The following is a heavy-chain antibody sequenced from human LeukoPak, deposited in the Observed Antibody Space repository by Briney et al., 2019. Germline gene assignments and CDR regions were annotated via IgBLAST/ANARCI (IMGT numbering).Heavy chain of an antibody. CDR1: GFTFSSYE. CDR3: ARDEVRTGAFDI. Sequence: GGSPRLSCAASGFTFSSYEMNWVRQAPGKGLEWVSYISSSGRTIYYADSVKRRFTISRDNAKNSLYLQMNSLRVEDTAVYYCARDEVRTGAFDIWGQGTMVSVSS. CDR2: ISSSGRTI. D-gene: IGHD2-2*01. J-gene: IGHJ3*02. V-gene: IGHV3-48*03.